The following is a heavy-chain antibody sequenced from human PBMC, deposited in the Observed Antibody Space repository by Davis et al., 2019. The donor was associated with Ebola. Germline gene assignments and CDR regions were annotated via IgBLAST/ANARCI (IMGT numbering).Heavy chain of an antibody. J-gene: IGHJ4*02. D-gene: IGHD5-12*01. CDR3: ARSGYTGYDPRINFDF. Sequence: MPGGSLRLSCTASGGSISRYYWSWIRQPPGKGLEWIGYIYYSGSTDYNPSLKSRVTISLDTSKNQFSLKLNSVTAADTAMYYCARSGYTGYDPRINFDFWGQGTLVTVSS. V-gene: IGHV4-59*08. CDR2: IYYSGST. CDR1: GGSISRYY.